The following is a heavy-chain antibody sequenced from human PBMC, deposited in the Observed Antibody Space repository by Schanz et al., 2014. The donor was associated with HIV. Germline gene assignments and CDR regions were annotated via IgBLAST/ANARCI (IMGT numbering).Heavy chain of an antibody. CDR3: ARDSPVAAGTLDY. J-gene: IGHJ4*02. CDR1: GGTFSSSA. Sequence: QVQLVQSGAEVKKPGSSVKVSCKASGGTFSSSAISWVRQAPGQGLEWMAGIIPIIGTADYAQKFQGRVTITADESTSTAYMELSSLRSEDTAVYYCARDSPVAAGTLDYWGQGTLVTVSS. D-gene: IGHD6-13*01. V-gene: IGHV1-69*01. CDR2: IIPIIGTA.